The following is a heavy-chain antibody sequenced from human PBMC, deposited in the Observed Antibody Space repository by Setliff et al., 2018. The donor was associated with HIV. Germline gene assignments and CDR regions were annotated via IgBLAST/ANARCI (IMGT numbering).Heavy chain of an antibody. V-gene: IGHV4-39*07. Sequence: SETLSLTCTVSGGSISSSSYYWGWIRQPPGKGLEWIGSIYYSGSTYYNPSLKSRVTISVDTSKNQFSLKLNSVTAADTAVYYCARDYGYSSGWYGDYCYYGMDVWGQGTTVTAP. CDR3: ARDYGYSSGWYGDYCYYGMDV. J-gene: IGHJ6*02. D-gene: IGHD6-19*01. CDR2: IYYSGST. CDR1: GGSISSSSYY.